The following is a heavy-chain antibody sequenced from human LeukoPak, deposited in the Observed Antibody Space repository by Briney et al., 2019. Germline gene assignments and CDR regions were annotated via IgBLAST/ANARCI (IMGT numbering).Heavy chain of an antibody. D-gene: IGHD4-17*01. J-gene: IGHJ4*02. CDR1: GFIFDDYA. V-gene: IGHV3-9*01. CDR2: INWNSGSI. CDR3: ARARDGDFDY. Sequence: SGRSLRLSCAASGFIFDDYAMYWVRQAPGKGLEWVSGINWNSGSIGYADSVKGRFTISRDNAKNSLYLQMNSLRAEDTAVYYCARARDGDFDYWGQGTLVTVSS.